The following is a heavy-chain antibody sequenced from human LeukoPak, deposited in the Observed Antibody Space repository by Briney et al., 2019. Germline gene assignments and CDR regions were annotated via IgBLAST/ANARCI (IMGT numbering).Heavy chain of an antibody. CDR2: IIPIFGTA. Sequence: ASVKVSCKASGGTFSSYAISWVRQAPGQGLEWMGGIIPIFGTANYAQKFQGRVTITADESTSTAYMDLIRLRSDDTAVYYCARSPHILTGENFDYWGQGTLVTVSS. CDR1: GGTFSSYA. D-gene: IGHD3-9*01. V-gene: IGHV1-69*13. J-gene: IGHJ4*02. CDR3: ARSPHILTGENFDY.